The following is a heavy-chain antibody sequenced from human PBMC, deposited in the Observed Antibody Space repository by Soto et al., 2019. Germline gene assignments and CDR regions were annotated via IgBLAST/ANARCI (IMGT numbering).Heavy chain of an antibody. V-gene: IGHV3-15*01. CDR1: GFNFSDAW. J-gene: IGHJ4*02. Sequence: QLVESGGDLVTPGESLRLSCVASGFNFSDAWMTWVRQAPGKGLEWVGRIKDRDYGGTADYAASVKGRFTMSRDDSTNMLFLQMNSLKSEDTADYYCPTNDYWGQGTQVTVSS. CDR3: PTNDY. CDR2: IKDRDYGGTA.